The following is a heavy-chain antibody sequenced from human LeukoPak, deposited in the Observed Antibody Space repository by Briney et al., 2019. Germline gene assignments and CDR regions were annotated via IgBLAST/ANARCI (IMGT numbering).Heavy chain of an antibody. D-gene: IGHD3-10*01. CDR1: GGTFSSYA. CDR2: IIPIFGTA. V-gene: IGHV1-69*13. J-gene: IGHJ6*03. CDR3: ARSYYYGSGSYYRRGYYCMDV. Sequence: ASVKVSCKASGGTFSSYAISWVRQAPGQGLEWMGGIIPIFGTANYAQKFQGRVTITADESTSTAYMELSSLRSEDTAVYYCARSYYYGSGSYYRRGYYCMDVWGKGTTVTISS.